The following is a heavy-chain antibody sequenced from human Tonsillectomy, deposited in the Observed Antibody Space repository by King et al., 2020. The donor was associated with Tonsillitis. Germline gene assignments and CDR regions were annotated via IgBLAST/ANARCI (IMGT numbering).Heavy chain of an antibody. Sequence: VQLVESGGGVVQPGRSLRLSCEASRFIFSTYTMHWVRQAPGKGLEWVTVISYDGSDNDYADSVKGRFTISRDNSKNTLYLQMNSLRPQDTAVYYCAREGVQQLVQDAFDIWGQGTKVTVSS. CDR1: RFIFSTYT. J-gene: IGHJ3*02. V-gene: IGHV3-30*14. D-gene: IGHD6-13*01. CDR2: ISYDGSDN. CDR3: AREGVQQLVQDAFDI.